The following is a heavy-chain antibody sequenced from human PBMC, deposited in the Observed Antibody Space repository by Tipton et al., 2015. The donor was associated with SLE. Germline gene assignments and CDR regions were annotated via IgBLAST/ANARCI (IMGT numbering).Heavy chain of an antibody. CDR3: AKDYPDIAVAASGAFDI. J-gene: IGHJ3*02. CDR1: GFTFSSYA. D-gene: IGHD6-19*01. CDR2: ISYDGSNK. V-gene: IGHV3-30-3*01. Sequence: RSLRLSCAASGFTFSSYAMHWVRQAPGKGLEWVAVISYDGSNKYYADSVKGRFTISRDNSKNTLYLQMNSLRAEDTAVYYCAKDYPDIAVAASGAFDIWGQGTMFTVSS.